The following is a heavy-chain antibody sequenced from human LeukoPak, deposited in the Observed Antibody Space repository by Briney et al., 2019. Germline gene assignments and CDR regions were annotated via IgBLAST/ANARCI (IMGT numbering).Heavy chain of an antibody. CDR2: IYTSGST. V-gene: IGHV4-4*07. CDR3: ARLERYGDYPSRYYYYYMDV. J-gene: IGHJ6*03. CDR1: GGSISSYY. D-gene: IGHD4-17*01. Sequence: PSETLSLTCTVSGGSISSYYWSWIRQPAGKGLEWIGRIYTSGSTNYNPSLKSRVTISVDTSKNQFSLKLSSVTAADTAVYYCARLERYGDYPSRYYYYYMDVWGKGTTVTVSS.